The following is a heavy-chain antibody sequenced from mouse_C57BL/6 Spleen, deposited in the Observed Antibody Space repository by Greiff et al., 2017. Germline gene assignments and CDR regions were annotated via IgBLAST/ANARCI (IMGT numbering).Heavy chain of an antibody. J-gene: IGHJ1*03. V-gene: IGHV1-5*01. CDR1: GYTFTSYW. Sequence: EVQLQQSGTVLARPGASVKMSCKTSGYTFTSYWMHWVKQRPGQGLEWIGAIYPGNSDTSYNQKFKGKAKLTAVTSASTAYMELSSLTTEDSAVYYCTRTPPYYGSSYRYFDVWGTGTTVTVSS. CDR3: TRTPPYYGSSYRYFDV. D-gene: IGHD1-1*01. CDR2: IYPGNSDT.